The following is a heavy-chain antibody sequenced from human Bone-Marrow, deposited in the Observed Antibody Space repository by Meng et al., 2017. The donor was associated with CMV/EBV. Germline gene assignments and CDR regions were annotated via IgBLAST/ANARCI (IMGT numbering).Heavy chain of an antibody. CDR1: GGTFSSYT. CDR3: ARDKQLVLETHRYYGMDV. D-gene: IGHD6-6*01. J-gene: IGHJ6*02. V-gene: IGHV1-69*04. CDR2: IIPILGIA. Sequence: SVKGSCKASGGTFSSYTISWVRQAPGQGLERMGRIIPILGIANYAQKFQGRVTITADKSTSRAYMELSSLRSEDTAVYYCARDKQLVLETHRYYGMDVWGQGTTVTVSS.